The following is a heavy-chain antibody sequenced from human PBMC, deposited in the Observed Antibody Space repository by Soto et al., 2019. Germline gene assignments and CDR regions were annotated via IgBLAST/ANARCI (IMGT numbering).Heavy chain of an antibody. V-gene: IGHV3-30-3*01. J-gene: IGHJ4*02. CDR1: GFTFSSYA. D-gene: IGHD1-26*01. CDR3: ARSSRGSGSYVFL. CDR2: ISYDGSNK. Sequence: GGSLRLSCAASGFTFSSYAMHWVRQAPGKGLEWVAVISYDGSNKYYADSVKGRFTISRDNSKNTLYLQMNSLRAEDTAVYYCARSSRGSGSYVFLWGQGTLVTVSS.